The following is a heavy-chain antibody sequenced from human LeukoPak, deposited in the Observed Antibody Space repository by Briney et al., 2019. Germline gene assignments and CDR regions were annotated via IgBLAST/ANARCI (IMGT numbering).Heavy chain of an antibody. CDR1: GSTFSSYW. CDR3: ARARRGYYFDY. J-gene: IGHJ4*02. CDR2: IKQDGSEK. V-gene: IGHV3-7*01. Sequence: GGSLRLSCAASGSTFSSYWMSWVRQAPGTGLEWVANIKQDGSEKYYVDSVKGQFTISRDNAKNSLYLQMNSLRAEDTAVYYCARARRGYYFDYWGQGTLVTVSS. D-gene: IGHD3-16*01.